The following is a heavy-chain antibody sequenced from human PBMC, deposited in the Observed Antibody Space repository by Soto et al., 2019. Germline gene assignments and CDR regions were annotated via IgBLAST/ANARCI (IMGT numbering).Heavy chain of an antibody. CDR1: GVSVSSYK. V-gene: IGHV4-59*08. D-gene: IGHD3-10*01. CDR3: VRQGFGALHGLVDV. CDR2: IDNNGGT. Sequence: QVQLQESGPGLVKPSETLSLTCTVSGVSVSSYKWSWIRQTPGKGLEWIGYIDNNGGTSYNPSLRIRVTMSVHTSTKQFPLRLNSVTAADTAVYYGVRQGFGALHGLVDVWGQGTTVTVSS. J-gene: IGHJ6*02.